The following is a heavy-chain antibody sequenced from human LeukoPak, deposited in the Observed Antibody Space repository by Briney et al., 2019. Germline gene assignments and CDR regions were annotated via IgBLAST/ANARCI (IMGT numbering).Heavy chain of an antibody. D-gene: IGHD3-16*01. J-gene: IGHJ4*02. Sequence: GSLRLSCGASGFTFSNFWMGWVRQAPGKGLEWIGEINHSGSTNYNPSLKSRVTISVDTSKNQFSLKLSSVTAADTAVYYCARQVASEVITFGGELVEWGQGTLVTVSS. V-gene: IGHV4-34*01. CDR2: INHSGST. CDR1: GFTFSNFW. CDR3: ARQVASEVITFGGELVE.